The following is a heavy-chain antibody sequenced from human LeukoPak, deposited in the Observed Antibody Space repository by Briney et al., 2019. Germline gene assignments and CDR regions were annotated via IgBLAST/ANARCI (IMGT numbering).Heavy chain of an antibody. Sequence: ASVKVSCKTSGYTFSSYGITGVRQAPGQGLEWMGWINAYGHTKHARTLQARVTVTIDTSTTTAYMELRSLSSDDTAVYFCARETASGYLGFDFWGQGTLITVSS. J-gene: IGHJ4*02. CDR2: INAYGHT. D-gene: IGHD3-3*01. V-gene: IGHV1-18*01. CDR1: GYTFSSYG. CDR3: ARETASGYLGFDF.